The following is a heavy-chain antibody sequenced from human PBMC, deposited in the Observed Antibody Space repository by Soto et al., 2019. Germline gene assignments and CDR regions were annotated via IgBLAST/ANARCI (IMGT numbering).Heavy chain of an antibody. CDR3: VSGYAVADNYYFGMGV. CDR2: IIPFAGTA. J-gene: IGHJ6*02. V-gene: IGHV1-69*01. Sequence: QLQLVQSGAEVKKPGSSVKVACKASGGAFRNYAISWVRQAPGQGLEWMGGIIPFAGTANYPQKFQGRVTITADDPPSTAFMALSSVGSEDTAVYYCVSGYAVADNYYFGMGVWGQGTTVTVSS. CDR1: GGAFRNYA. D-gene: IGHD3-16*01.